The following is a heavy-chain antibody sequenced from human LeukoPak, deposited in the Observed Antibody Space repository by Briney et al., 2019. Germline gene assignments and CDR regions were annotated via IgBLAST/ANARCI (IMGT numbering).Heavy chain of an antibody. CDR2: MFSSGGG. CDR1: GGSIRSRDYY. D-gene: IGHD3-10*01. CDR3: ALSYYYGSGNPTSPDSFHYYGTDV. Sequence: SETLSLTCSVSGGSIRSRDYYWGWIRQPPGKGLGWIGGMFSSGGGHFSPPLQSRLTMSVEPSKKQFSLWLRSVTAADTAIYYCALSYYYGSGNPTSPDSFHYYGTDVWGQGTAVTVSS. V-gene: IGHV4-39*01. J-gene: IGHJ6*02.